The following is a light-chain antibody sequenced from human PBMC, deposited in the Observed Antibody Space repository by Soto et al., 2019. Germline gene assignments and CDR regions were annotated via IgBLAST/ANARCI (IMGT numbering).Light chain of an antibody. CDR1: QNINNY. CDR2: DAS. CDR3: QQYENLPT. J-gene: IGKJ5*01. Sequence: DIQMTQSPSTLSASVVDIVNINFQASQNINNYLNWYQQKPGRAPKLLIYDASNLEAGVPSRFRGSGSGTDFTFTISRLQPEDIATYYCQQYENLPTFGQGTRREIK. V-gene: IGKV1-33*01.